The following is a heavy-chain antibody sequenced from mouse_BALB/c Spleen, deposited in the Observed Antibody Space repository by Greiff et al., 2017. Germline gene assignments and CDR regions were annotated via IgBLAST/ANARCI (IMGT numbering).Heavy chain of an antibody. V-gene: IGHV6-6*02. CDR3: TSGGYRAWFAY. Sequence: EVNVVESGGGLVQPGGSMKLSCVASGFTFSNYWMNWVRQSPEKGLEWVAEIRLKSNNYATHYAESVKGRFTISRDDSKSSVYLQMNNLRAEDTGIYYCTSGGYRAWFAYWGQGTLVTVSA. J-gene: IGHJ3*01. CDR1: GFTFSNYW. CDR2: IRLKSNNYAT.